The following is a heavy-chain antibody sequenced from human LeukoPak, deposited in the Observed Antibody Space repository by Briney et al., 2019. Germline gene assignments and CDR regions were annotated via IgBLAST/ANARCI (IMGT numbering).Heavy chain of an antibody. CDR1: GFTFSSYW. V-gene: IGHV3-7*01. D-gene: IGHD6-13*01. Sequence: GGSLRLSCAASGFTFSSYWMSWVRQAPGKGLEWVANIKQDGSGKYYVDSVKGRFTISRDNAKNSLYLQMNSLRAEDTAVYYCATWAGIAAAGTAPTWFDPWGQGTLVTVSS. CDR3: ATWAGIAAAGTAPTWFDP. CDR2: IKQDGSGK. J-gene: IGHJ5*02.